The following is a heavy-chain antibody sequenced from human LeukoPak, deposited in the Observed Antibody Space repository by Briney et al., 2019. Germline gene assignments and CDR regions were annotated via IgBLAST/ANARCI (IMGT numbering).Heavy chain of an antibody. V-gene: IGHV3-53*01. CDR2: IDSGDNI. CDR3: TRDPIVGATD. J-gene: IGHJ4*02. Sequence: GGSLRLSCATSGFTFTNFWMSWVRQAPGQGLEWVSLIDSGDNIYYADSVKGRFTISRDVSKNTLYLQMHSLRGDDTALYYCTRDPIVGATDWGQGTLVTVSS. D-gene: IGHD1-26*01. CDR1: GFTFTNFW.